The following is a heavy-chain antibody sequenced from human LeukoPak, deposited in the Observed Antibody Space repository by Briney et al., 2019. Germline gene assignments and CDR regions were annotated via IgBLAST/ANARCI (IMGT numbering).Heavy chain of an antibody. CDR2: IKQDGSEK. CDR3: ARDSRVAIPPFFDY. J-gene: IGHJ4*02. V-gene: IGHV3-7*01. Sequence: GGSLRLSCVVSGFSVRNNYVSWVRQAPGKGLEWVANIKQDGSEKYYVDSVKGRFTISRDNAKNSLYLQMNSLRAEDTAVYYCARDSRVAIPPFFDYWGQGTLVTVSS. D-gene: IGHD2-2*02. CDR1: GFSVRNNY.